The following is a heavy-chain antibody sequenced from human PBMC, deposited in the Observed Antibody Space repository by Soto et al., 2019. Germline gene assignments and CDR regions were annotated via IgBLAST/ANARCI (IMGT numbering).Heavy chain of an antibody. J-gene: IGHJ6*02. CDR1: GFTFGTYA. V-gene: IGHV3-30-3*01. CDR2: ISYEGSNT. CDR3: ARVTPGNNLYYFSGLDV. D-gene: IGHD1-1*01. Sequence: VGSLRLSCVASGFTFGTYAIHWVRQAPGKGLQWVALISYEGSNTYYADSVKGRFTISRDNSKNTLYLEMNTLRPEDTAVYYCARVTPGNNLYYFSGLDVWGQGTSVTVSS.